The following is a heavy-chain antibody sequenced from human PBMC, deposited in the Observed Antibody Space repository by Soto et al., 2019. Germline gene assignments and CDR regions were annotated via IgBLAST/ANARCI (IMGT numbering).Heavy chain of an antibody. J-gene: IGHJ4*02. CDR2: IYHSGTS. CDR1: GDSISSGGFS. Sequence: SETLSLTCAVSGDSISSGGFSWSWIRQPPGKGLEWIGYIYHSGTSFYNPSLKSRVTISVDRSKNQFSLKLNSVTAADTAVYYCARDMGVGDFDNWGQGTLVTVSS. CDR3: ARDMGVGDFDN. V-gene: IGHV4-30-2*01. D-gene: IGHD1-26*01.